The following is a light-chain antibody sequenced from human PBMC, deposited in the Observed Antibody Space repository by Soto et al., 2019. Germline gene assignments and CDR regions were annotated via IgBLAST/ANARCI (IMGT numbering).Light chain of an antibody. Sequence: DIQRTQSPSSLSSFVGDRVTITCRASQSISTYLKWYQQKPGKAPNLLIYAASSLHSWVPSRFSGSGSGTDFTLTISTLQPADSAIYYCQQSYSTPPITFGQGTRLEIK. CDR2: AAS. V-gene: IGKV1-39*01. CDR1: QSISTY. CDR3: QQSYSTPPIT. J-gene: IGKJ5*01.